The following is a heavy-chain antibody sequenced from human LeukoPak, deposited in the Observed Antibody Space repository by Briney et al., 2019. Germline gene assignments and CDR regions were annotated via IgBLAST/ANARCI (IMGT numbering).Heavy chain of an antibody. CDR3: ASTNRLDY. V-gene: IGHV3-74*01. J-gene: IGHJ4*02. CDR1: GFTFGSYW. D-gene: IGHD2/OR15-2a*01. Sequence: GGSLRLSCAASGFTFGSYWMHWVRQVPGKGPVCVSRINSDGSSTSYADSVQGRFTISRDNAKNTLYLQMNSLRVEDTAVYYCASTNRLDYWGQGTLVTVSS. CDR2: INSDGSST.